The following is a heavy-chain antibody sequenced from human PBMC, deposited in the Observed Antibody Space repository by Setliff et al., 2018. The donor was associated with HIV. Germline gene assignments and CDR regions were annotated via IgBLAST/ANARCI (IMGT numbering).Heavy chain of an antibody. CDR2: INPIPATT. D-gene: IGHD3-10*01. CDR1: GYTFTSAY. V-gene: IGHV1-46*01. CDR3: AREGSPIYYFDY. Sequence: ASVKVSCKASGYTFTSAYIHWVRQAPGQGLEWMGIINPIPATTTCAEKFQGRVTMTTDTSTSTVYMELRSLRSDDTAVYYCAREGSPIYYFDYWSQGTLVTVSS. J-gene: IGHJ4*02.